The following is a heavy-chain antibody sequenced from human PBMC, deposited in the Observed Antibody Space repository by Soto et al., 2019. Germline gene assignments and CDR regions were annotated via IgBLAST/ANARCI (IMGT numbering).Heavy chain of an antibody. CDR2: IIPIFGTA. Sequence: ASVKVSCKASGGTFSSYAISWVRQAPGQGLEWMGGIIPIFGTASYAQKFQGRVTITADESTSTAYMELSSLRSEDTAVYYCARDYYDSSGYYSSTAGFDYWGQGTLVTVSS. J-gene: IGHJ4*02. CDR1: GGTFSSYA. D-gene: IGHD3-22*01. CDR3: ARDYYDSSGYYSSTAGFDY. V-gene: IGHV1-69*13.